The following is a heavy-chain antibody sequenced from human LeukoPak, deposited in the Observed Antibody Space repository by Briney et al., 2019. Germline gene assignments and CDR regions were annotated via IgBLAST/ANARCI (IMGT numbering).Heavy chain of an antibody. Sequence: SETLSLTCAVYGGSFSGYYWSWIRQPPGKGLEWIGEINHSGSTNYNPSLKSRVTISVDTSKNQFSLKLSSVTAADTAVYYCARVPYYYDSSGYYLEAFDIWGQGTMVTVSS. CDR3: ARVPYYYDSSGYYLEAFDI. J-gene: IGHJ3*02. CDR2: INHSGST. CDR1: GGSFSGYY. D-gene: IGHD3-22*01. V-gene: IGHV4-34*01.